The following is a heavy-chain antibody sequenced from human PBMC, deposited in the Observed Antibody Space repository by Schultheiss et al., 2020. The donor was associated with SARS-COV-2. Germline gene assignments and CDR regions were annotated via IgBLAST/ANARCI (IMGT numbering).Heavy chain of an antibody. CDR1: GGSFSGYY. D-gene: IGHD3-10*01. Sequence: GSMLLAGAVYGGSFSGYYWSWIRQPPGKGLEWIGEINHSGSTNYNPSLKSRVTISVDTSKNQFSLKLSSVTAADTAVYYCARGRITMVRGVIPVAFDIWGQGTMVTVSS. J-gene: IGHJ3*02. CDR2: INHSGST. V-gene: IGHV4-34*01. CDR3: ARGRITMVRGVIPVAFDI.